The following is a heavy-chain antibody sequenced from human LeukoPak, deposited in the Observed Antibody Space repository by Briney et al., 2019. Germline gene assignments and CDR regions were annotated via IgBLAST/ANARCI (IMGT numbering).Heavy chain of an antibody. J-gene: IGHJ6*04. CDR3: ARDSGPYGMDV. CDR1: GGSISSYY. V-gene: IGHV4-59*01. D-gene: IGHD5-12*01. CDR2: IYYSGST. Sequence: PSETLSLTCTVSGGSISSYYWSRIRQPPGKGLEWIGYIYYSGSTNYNPSLKSRVTISVDTSKNQFSLKLSSVTAADTAVYYCARDSGPYGMDVWGKGTTVTVSS.